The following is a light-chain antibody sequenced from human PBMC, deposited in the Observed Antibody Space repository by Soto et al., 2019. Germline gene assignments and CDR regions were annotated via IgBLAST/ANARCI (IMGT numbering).Light chain of an antibody. CDR3: QQFNSYVIT. CDR1: QDITSA. V-gene: IGKV1-13*02. Sequence: AIQLTQSPSSLSASVGDRVTITCRASQDITSALAWYQQKPGKAPNLLLYAASSLKSGVPSRFSGSGSGTDFTLTISSLQPEDFATYYCQQFNSYVITFGQGTRLETK. J-gene: IGKJ5*01. CDR2: AAS.